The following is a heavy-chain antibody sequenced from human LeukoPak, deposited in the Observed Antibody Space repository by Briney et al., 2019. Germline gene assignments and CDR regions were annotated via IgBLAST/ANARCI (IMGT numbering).Heavy chain of an antibody. CDR3: ARESLAYCGGDCLGYYGMDV. CDR2: INPNSGGT. D-gene: IGHD2-21*02. J-gene: IGHJ6*02. V-gene: IGHV1-2*04. CDR1: GYTFTGYY. Sequence: GASVKVSCKASGYTFTGYYMHWVRQAPGQGLEWMGWINPNSGGTNYAQKFQGWVTMTRDTSISTAYMELSRLRSDDTAVYYCARESLAYCGGDCLGYYGMDVWGQGTTVTVSS.